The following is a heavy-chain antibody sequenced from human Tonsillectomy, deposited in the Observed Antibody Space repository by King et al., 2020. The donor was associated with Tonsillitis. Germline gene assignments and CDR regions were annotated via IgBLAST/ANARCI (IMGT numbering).Heavy chain of an antibody. J-gene: IGHJ4*02. CDR1: RFAFSDYG. Sequence: VQLVESGGGVVQPGGSLRLSCAASRFAFSDYGMHWVRQTPGKGLEWVAFIRYDGNNKYYADSVKGRFTISRDNSKKTLYLQMNSLRSEDTAVYYCAKEPDPLRYESSGYPIDSWGQGILVTVSS. CDR2: IRYDGNNK. V-gene: IGHV3-30*02. D-gene: IGHD3-22*01. CDR3: AKEPDPLRYESSGYPIDS.